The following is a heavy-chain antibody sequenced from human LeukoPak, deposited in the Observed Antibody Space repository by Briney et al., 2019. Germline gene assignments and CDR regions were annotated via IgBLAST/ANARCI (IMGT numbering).Heavy chain of an antibody. CDR1: GFTFSSYA. Sequence: PGGSLRLSCAASGFTFSSYAMHWVRQAPGKGLEWVAVISYDGSNKYYADSVKGRFTISRDNSKNTLYLQMNSLRAEDTAVYYCATASSSWSQDYWGQGTLVTVSS. CDR3: ATASSSWSQDY. J-gene: IGHJ4*02. D-gene: IGHD6-13*01. V-gene: IGHV3-30-3*02. CDR2: ISYDGSNK.